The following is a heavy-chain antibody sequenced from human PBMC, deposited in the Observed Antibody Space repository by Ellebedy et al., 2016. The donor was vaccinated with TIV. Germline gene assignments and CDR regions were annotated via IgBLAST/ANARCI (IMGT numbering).Heavy chain of an antibody. CDR1: GFTFGRYW. D-gene: IGHD4-11*01. J-gene: IGHJ5*02. CDR3: ARDRGDYSISGP. Sequence: HTGGSLRLSXVASGFTFGRYWMHWVRQAPGNKLVWVSRIKSDGSSTTYADSVKGRFTTSRDNPRNTLYLQMNSLRGEDTAVYFCARDRGDYSISGPWGQGTLVTVSS. CDR2: IKSDGSST. V-gene: IGHV3-74*01.